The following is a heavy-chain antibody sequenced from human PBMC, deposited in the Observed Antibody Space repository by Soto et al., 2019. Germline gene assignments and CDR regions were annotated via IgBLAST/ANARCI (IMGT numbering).Heavy chain of an antibody. CDR1: GGSISSYY. CDR3: ARSADTAMVNYNYYYGMDA. Sequence: PSETLSLTCTVSGGSISSYYWSWIRQPAGKGLEWIGRIYTSGSTNYNPSLKSRVTMSVDTSKNQFSLKLSSVTAADTAVYYCARSADTAMVNYNYYYGMDAWGQGTTVTVSS. V-gene: IGHV4-4*07. D-gene: IGHD5-18*01. J-gene: IGHJ6*02. CDR2: IYTSGST.